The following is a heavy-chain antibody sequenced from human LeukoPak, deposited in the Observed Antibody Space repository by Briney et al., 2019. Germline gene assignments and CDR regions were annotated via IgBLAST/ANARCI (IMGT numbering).Heavy chain of an antibody. V-gene: IGHV3-7*01. CDR3: ARDQPICSSTSCYRLTDAFDI. CDR2: IKQDGSEK. J-gene: IGHJ3*02. CDR1: GFTFSSYW. Sequence: TGGSLRLSCAASGFTFSSYWMSWVRQAPGKGLEWVANIKQDGSEKYYVDSVKGRFTISRDNAKNSLYLQMNSLRAEDTAVYYCARDQPICSSTSCYRLTDAFDIWGQGTMVTVSS. D-gene: IGHD2-2*01.